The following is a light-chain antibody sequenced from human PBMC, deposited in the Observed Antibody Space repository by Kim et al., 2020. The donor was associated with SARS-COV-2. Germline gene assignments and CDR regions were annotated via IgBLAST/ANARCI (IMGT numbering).Light chain of an antibody. V-gene: IGKV1-5*01. CDR3: QQYDIPPFT. CDR2: DAS. Sequence: GDRVTITCRASQTVNNWLAWYQQKPVKAPKVLVFDASSLESGVPSTFSGSGSGTEFTLTISSLQPDDFATYYCQQYDIPPFTFGQGTKLEI. J-gene: IGKJ2*01. CDR1: QTVNNW.